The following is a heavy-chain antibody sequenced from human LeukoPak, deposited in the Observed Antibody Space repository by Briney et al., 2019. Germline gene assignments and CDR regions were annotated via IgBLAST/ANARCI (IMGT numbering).Heavy chain of an antibody. J-gene: IGHJ6*02. CDR2: INPNSGGT. V-gene: IGHV1-2*04. CDR3: ARLPMVRGLNYYGMDV. CDR1: GYTFTGYY. Sequence: ASVKVSRKASGYTFTGYYMHWVRQAPGQGLEWMGWINPNSGGTNYAQKFQGWVTMTRDTSISTAYMELSRLRSEDTAVYYCARLPMVRGLNYYGMDVWGQGTTVTVSS. D-gene: IGHD3-10*01.